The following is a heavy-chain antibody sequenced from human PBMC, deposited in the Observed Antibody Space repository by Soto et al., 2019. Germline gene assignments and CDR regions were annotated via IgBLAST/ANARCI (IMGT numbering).Heavy chain of an antibody. D-gene: IGHD3-10*01. CDR1: GVSFSGYY. CDR2: INHSVRT. V-gene: IGHV4-34*01. CDR3: ARGVWRGRYWGY. Sequence: QVQLQQWGAGLLKPSGTLSLTCAVYGVSFSGYYWSWIRQPPGKGLEWIGDINHSVRTNYNPSLKSRVTISVDPSKNHLSLKRSSVTAAETAVYYSARGVWRGRYWGYWGQGTLVTVSS. J-gene: IGHJ4*02.